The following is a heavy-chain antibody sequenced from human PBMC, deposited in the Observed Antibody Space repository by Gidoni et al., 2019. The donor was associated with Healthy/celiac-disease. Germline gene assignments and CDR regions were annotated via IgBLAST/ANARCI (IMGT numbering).Heavy chain of an antibody. D-gene: IGHD5-12*01. V-gene: IGHV3-48*03. J-gene: IGHJ4*02. CDR3: ARGTRRGYSGYDYGFDY. Sequence: EVQLVESGGGLVQPGGSLRLSCAASGFTFSSYEMNWVRQAPGKGLEWVSYISSSGSTIYYADSVKGRFTISRDNAKNSLYLQMNSLRAEDTAVYYCARGTRRGYSGYDYGFDYWGQGTLVTVSS. CDR1: GFTFSSYE. CDR2: ISSSGSTI.